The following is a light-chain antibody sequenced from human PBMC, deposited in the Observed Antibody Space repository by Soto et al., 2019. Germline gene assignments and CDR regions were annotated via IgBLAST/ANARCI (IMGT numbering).Light chain of an antibody. CDR1: QSVSSN. Sequence: EIVMTQSPATLSVSPGGRATLFCRASQSVSSNLAWYQQKPGQAPRVLIYGASTRATGIPARFSGSGSGTEFTLTISSLQSEDVAVYYCQQYNNWPRTFGQGTKVEIK. CDR2: GAS. J-gene: IGKJ1*01. CDR3: QQYNNWPRT. V-gene: IGKV3-15*01.